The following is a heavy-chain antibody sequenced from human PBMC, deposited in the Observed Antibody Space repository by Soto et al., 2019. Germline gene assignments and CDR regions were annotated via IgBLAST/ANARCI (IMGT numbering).Heavy chain of an antibody. CDR2: ISAHNGNT. V-gene: IGHV1-18*01. J-gene: IGHJ4*02. D-gene: IGHD1-1*01. Sequence: QVHLVQSGAEVKKPGASVKVSCKASGYTFTSYGITWVRQAPGQGLEWMGWISAHNGNTDYAQKLQGRVIVTRDTSTITAYMELRSLISDATAVYYCARGRYGDYWGQGALVTVSS. CDR1: GYTFTSYG. CDR3: ARGRYGDY.